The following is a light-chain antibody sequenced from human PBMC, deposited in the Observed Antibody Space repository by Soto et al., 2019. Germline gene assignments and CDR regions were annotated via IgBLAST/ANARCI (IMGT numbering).Light chain of an antibody. CDR3: HHYGTSRT. CDR2: GTS. Sequence: EIEMTQSPGTLSLSPGERAILSCRASQSVSSSYLAWYQQKPRQPPRLLIYGTSSRATGIPDRFSGSGSGTDFTLTISRLEPEDFAVYYCHHYGTSRTFGQGTKVDIK. V-gene: IGKV3-20*01. J-gene: IGKJ1*01. CDR1: QSVSSSY.